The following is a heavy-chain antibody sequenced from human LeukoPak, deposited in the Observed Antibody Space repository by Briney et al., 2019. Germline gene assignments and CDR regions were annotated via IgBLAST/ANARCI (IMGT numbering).Heavy chain of an antibody. J-gene: IGHJ4*02. CDR1: GGSFSGYY. CDR3: ARSSYDSSGYYGDQFDC. D-gene: IGHD3-22*01. V-gene: IGHV4-59*10. Sequence: SETLSLTCAVYGGSFSGYYWSWIRQPAGKGLEWIGRIYTSGSTNYNPSLKSRVTMSVDTSKNQFSLKLSSVTAADTAVYYCARSSYDSSGYYGDQFDCWGQGTLVTVSS. CDR2: IYTSGST.